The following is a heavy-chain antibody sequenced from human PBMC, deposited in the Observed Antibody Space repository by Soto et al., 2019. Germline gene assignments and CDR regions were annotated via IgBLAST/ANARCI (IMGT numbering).Heavy chain of an antibody. D-gene: IGHD6-13*01. CDR3: ATTYSSSWYGYYGMDV. CDR2: IKQDGSEK. J-gene: IGHJ6*02. CDR1: GFTFSSYW. V-gene: IGHV3-7*03. Sequence: PGGSLRLSCAASGFTFSSYWMSWVRQAPGKGLEWVANIKQDGSEKYYVDSVKGRFTISRDNAKNSLYLQMNSLRAEDTAVYYCATTYSSSWYGYYGMDVWGQGTTVTSP.